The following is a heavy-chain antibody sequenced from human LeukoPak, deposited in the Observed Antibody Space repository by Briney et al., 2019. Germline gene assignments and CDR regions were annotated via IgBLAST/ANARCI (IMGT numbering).Heavy chain of an antibody. D-gene: IGHD6-19*01. V-gene: IGHV4-59*08. CDR2: IYYSGST. J-gene: IGHJ4*02. CDR3: ARIDRAVAGTIDY. CDR1: GGSISSCF. Sequence: SSETLSLTCTVSGGSISSCFWSWIRQPPGKGLEWIGYIYYSGSTNYNPSLKSRVTMSVGTPKNQFSLKLSSVTAADTAVYYCARIDRAVAGTIDYWGQGTLVTVSS.